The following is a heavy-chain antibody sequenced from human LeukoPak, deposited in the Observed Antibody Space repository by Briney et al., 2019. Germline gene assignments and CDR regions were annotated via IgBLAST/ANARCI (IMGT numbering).Heavy chain of an antibody. V-gene: IGHV3-21*01. Sequence: PGGSLRLSCAASGFTFSSYSMNWVRQAPGKGLEWVSSISSSSSYIYHADSVKGRFTISRDNAKNSLYLQMNSLRAEDTAVYYCAIWDYDFWSGYSSYYYGMDVWGQGTTVTVSS. D-gene: IGHD3-3*01. J-gene: IGHJ6*02. CDR1: GFTFSSYS. CDR3: AIWDYDFWSGYSSYYYGMDV. CDR2: ISSSSSYI.